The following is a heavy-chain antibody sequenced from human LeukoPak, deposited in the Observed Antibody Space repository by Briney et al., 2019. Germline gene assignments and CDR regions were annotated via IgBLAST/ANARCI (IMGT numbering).Heavy chain of an antibody. J-gene: IGHJ3*02. CDR1: GGSISSGDYY. V-gene: IGHV4-30-4*01. Sequence: SETLSLTCTVSGGSISSGDYYWSWIRQPPGKGLEWIGYIYYSGSTYYNPSLKSRVTISVDTSKNQFSLKLSSVTAADTAVYYCALGLRYVDWSSNAFDIWGQGTMVTVSS. CDR3: ALGLRYVDWSSNAFDI. D-gene: IGHD3-9*01. CDR2: IYYSGST.